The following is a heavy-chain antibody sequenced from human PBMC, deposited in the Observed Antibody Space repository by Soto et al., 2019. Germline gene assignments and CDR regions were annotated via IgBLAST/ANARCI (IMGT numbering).Heavy chain of an antibody. D-gene: IGHD3-22*01. J-gene: IGHJ1*01. CDR2: IWYDGSNK. V-gene: IGHV3-33*01. CDR1: GFTFSSYG. Sequence: QVQLVESGGGVVQPGRSLRLSCAASGFTFSSYGMHWVRQAPGKGLEWVAVIWYDGSNKYYADSVKGRFTISRDNSKNTLCLQMNSLRAEDTAVYYCARSYYYDSSGYYRSFFQHWGQGTLVTVSS. CDR3: ARSYYYDSSGYYRSFFQH.